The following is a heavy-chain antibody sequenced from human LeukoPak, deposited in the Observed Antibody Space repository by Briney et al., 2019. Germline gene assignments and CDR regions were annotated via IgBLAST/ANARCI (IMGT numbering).Heavy chain of an antibody. J-gene: IGHJ4*02. D-gene: IGHD3-22*01. V-gene: IGHV4-38-2*02. CDR1: GYSISSGYY. CDR3: ARGPYDSSGWDY. Sequence: SETLSLTCTVSGYSISSGYYWGWIRQPPGKGLEWTGSIYHSGSTYYNPSLKSRVTISVDKSKNQFSLKLSSVTAADTAVYYCARGPYDSSGWDYWGQGALVTVSS. CDR2: IYHSGST.